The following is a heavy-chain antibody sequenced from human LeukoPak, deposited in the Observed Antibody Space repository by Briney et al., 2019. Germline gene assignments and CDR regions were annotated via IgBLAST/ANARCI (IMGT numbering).Heavy chain of an antibody. CDR3: ARRPTAGTFDY. Sequence: GGSLRLSCAASGFTFSSYSMNWVRQAPGKGLEWVSYISSSSTIYYADSVKGRFTISRDNAKNSLYLQMNSLRDEDTAVYYCARRPTAGTFDYWGQGTLVTVSS. CDR2: ISSSSTI. V-gene: IGHV3-48*02. D-gene: IGHD6-19*01. J-gene: IGHJ4*02. CDR1: GFTFSSYS.